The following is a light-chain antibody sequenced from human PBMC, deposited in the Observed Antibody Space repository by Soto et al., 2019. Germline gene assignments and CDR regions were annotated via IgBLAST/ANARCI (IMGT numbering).Light chain of an antibody. CDR1: SSDVGGYNY. V-gene: IGLV2-8*01. CDR2: EVS. J-gene: IGLJ2*01. CDR3: SSYAGGNNPVV. Sequence: QSALTQPPSASGSPGQSVTISCTGTSSDVGGYNYVSWYQQHPGKAPKLMIYEVSKRPSGVPDRFSGSKSGNTASLTVSGPESEGEADYYSSSYAGGNNPVVVGGGTKLTVL.